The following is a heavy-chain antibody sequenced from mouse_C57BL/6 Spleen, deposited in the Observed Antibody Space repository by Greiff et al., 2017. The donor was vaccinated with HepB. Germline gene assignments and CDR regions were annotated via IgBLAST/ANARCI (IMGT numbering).Heavy chain of an antibody. D-gene: IGHD2-13*01. CDR1: GYSITSGYF. V-gene: IGHV3-6*01. Sequence: EVHLVESGPGLVKPSQSLSLTCSVTGYSITSGYFWNWIRQFPGNKLEWMGYISYDGSNNYNPSLKNRISITRDTSKNQFFLKLNSVTTEDTATYYCARGGDGFAYWGQGTLVTVSA. CDR2: ISYDGSN. J-gene: IGHJ3*01. CDR3: ARGGDGFAY.